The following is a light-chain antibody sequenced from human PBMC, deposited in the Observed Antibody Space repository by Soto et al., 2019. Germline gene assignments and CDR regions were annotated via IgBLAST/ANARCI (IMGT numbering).Light chain of an antibody. J-gene: IGKJ2*01. Sequence: EIVLTQAPGTLSLSPGERATLSCRASQSVSSSYSAWYQQKPGQAPRLLIYGASSRATGIPDRFSGSGSGTDFTLTISRLEPEDFAVYYCQQYGRSGYTFGQGTKLEIK. CDR3: QQYGRSGYT. CDR1: QSVSSSY. V-gene: IGKV3-20*01. CDR2: GAS.